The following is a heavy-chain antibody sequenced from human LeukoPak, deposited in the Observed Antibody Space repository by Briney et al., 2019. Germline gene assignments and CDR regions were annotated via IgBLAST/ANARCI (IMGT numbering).Heavy chain of an antibody. J-gene: IGHJ6*03. V-gene: IGHV3-23*01. Sequence: GGSLRLSCAASGFTFSSYAMSWVRQAPGRGLEWVSFISGSGGSTYYVDSVKGRFTISRDNSKNTLYLQMNSLRAEDTAVYYCARDHKGYSYGYRRGYSDYYYMDVWGKGTTVTVSS. CDR3: ARDHKGYSYGYRRGYSDYYYMDV. CDR2: ISGSGGST. CDR1: GFTFSSYA. D-gene: IGHD5-18*01.